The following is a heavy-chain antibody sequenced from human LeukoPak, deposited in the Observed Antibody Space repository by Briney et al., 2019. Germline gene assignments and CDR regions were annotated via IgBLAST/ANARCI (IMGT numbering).Heavy chain of an antibody. CDR1: GFTFSSYA. CDR2: ISSTGGST. J-gene: IGHJ5*02. Sequence: GGSLRLSCAGSGFTFSSYAMSWVRQAPGKGLEWVSVISSTGGSTFYADSAKGRFTISRDNSKNTLYLQMNSLRAEDTAVYYCAKPSYYDFWSASLGWFDPWGQGTLVTVSS. D-gene: IGHD3-3*01. V-gene: IGHV3-23*01. CDR3: AKPSYYDFWSASLGWFDP.